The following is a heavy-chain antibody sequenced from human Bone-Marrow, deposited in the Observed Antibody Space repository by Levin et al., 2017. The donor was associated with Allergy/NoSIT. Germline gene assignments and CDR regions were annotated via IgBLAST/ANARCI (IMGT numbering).Heavy chain of an antibody. J-gene: IGHJ4*02. CDR2: MYYSGST. CDR3: AATGQWLDSFDY. D-gene: IGHD6-19*01. V-gene: IGHV4-59*01. CDR1: AGSISTYY. Sequence: SETLSLTCNVSAGSISTYYWSWIRQPPRKGLEWIGYMYYSGSTNYNPSLKSRVTMSVDTSKNQFSLKLSSVTAADTGGSYWAATGQWLDSFDYWGQGTLVSVSS.